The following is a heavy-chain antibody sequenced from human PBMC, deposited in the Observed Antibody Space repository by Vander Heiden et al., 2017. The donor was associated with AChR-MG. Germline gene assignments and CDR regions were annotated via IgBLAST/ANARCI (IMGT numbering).Heavy chain of an antibody. CDR2: RWYDGSKK. CDR1: GFTFSSYV. V-gene: IGHV3-33*01. J-gene: IGHJ4*02. CDR3: ASSARGCPCCCGMKD. Sequence: QVQLGESGGGVVQPGRSLRLSCAASGFTFSSYVMDWVRQAPGKGLEWVAVRWYDGSKKYYAESVKGRFTISRDNSKNTLYLQMNSLRAEDTAVYYCASSARGCPCCCGMKDWGQGTLVTVSS. D-gene: IGHD1-26*01.